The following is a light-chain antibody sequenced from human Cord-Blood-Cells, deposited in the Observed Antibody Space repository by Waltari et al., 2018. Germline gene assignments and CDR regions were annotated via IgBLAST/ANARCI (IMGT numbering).Light chain of an antibody. CDR3: QAWDSSTYV. V-gene: IGLV3-1*01. Sequence: SYELTQPPSVSVSPGQTASITCSGDKLGDKYACWYQQKPGQSPVLVIYQDSKRPSGIPERFSGSNSGNTATLTISGTQAMDEADYYSQAWDSSTYVVGTGTKVTVL. J-gene: IGLJ1*01. CDR2: QDS. CDR1: KLGDKY.